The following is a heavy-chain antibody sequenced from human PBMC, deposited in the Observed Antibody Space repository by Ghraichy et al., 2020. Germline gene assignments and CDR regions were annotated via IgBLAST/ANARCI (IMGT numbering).Heavy chain of an antibody. Sequence: SETLSLTCTVSGGSVNNGSFYWSWIRQPPGKGLEWIGHVYYSGSTNYNPSLKSRVTISVDKSRNQFSLKLSSVTAADTAVYFCARDAQLWARAFDLWGRGTLVTVSS. CDR3: ARDAQLWARAFDL. V-gene: IGHV4-61*01. CDR2: VYYSGST. CDR1: GGSVNNGSFY. J-gene: IGHJ2*01. D-gene: IGHD3-16*01.